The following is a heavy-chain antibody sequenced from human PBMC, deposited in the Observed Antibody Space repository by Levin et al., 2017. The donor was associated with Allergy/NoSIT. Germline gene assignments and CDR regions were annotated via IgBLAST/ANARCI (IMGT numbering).Heavy chain of an antibody. J-gene: IGHJ6*02. Sequence: PGGSLRLSCAASGFTFSSYAMHWVRQAPGKGLEWVAVISYDGSNKYYADSVKGRFTISRDNSKNTLYLQMNSLRAEDTAVYYCARDLDRSSEPAPEGMDVWGQGTTVTVSS. V-gene: IGHV3-30-3*01. CDR1: GFTFSSYA. CDR3: ARDLDRSSEPAPEGMDV. D-gene: IGHD6-19*01. CDR2: ISYDGSNK.